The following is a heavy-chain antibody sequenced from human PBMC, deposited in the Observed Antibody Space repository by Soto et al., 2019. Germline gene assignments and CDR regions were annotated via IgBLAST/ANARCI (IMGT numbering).Heavy chain of an antibody. D-gene: IGHD6-19*01. Sequence: QITLKESGPTLVRPTQTLTLTCTFSGFSLSTSGLGVGWIRQPPGKALEWLALIYWNDDKRYSPALKARLTITTDSSKSQLVLTMTNMDPVDTATYYCAHRPSGWYLFDYWGQGTLVTVSS. V-gene: IGHV2-5*01. CDR3: AHRPSGWYLFDY. CDR2: IYWNDDK. CDR1: GFSLSTSGLG. J-gene: IGHJ4*02.